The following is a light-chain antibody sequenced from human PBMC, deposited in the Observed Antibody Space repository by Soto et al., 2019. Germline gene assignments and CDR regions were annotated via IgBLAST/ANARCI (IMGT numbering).Light chain of an antibody. J-gene: IGKJ5*01. V-gene: IGKV1-5*03. CDR2: KAS. CDR1: QTISSW. Sequence: DIQMTQSPSTLSGSVGDRVTITCRASQTISSWLAWYQQKPGKAPKLLIYKASTLKSGVPSRFSGSGSGTDFTLTISSLQPEDFATYYCLQYKNSPITFGQGTRLEIK. CDR3: LQYKNSPIT.